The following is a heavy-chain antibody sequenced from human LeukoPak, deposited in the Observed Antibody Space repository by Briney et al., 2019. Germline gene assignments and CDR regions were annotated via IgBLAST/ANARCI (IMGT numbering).Heavy chain of an antibody. CDR1: GFTFRTYW. CDR3: VKDFVGARDY. CDR2: ITPDGSRT. D-gene: IGHD1-26*01. Sequence: SGGSLRLSCAASGFTFRTYWMHWVRQAPGKGLVWVSRITPDGSRTDHADSVRGRFTISRDDAKNTLYLQMDSLRAEDTAVYYCVKDFVGARDYWGQGTLVTVSS. J-gene: IGHJ4*02. V-gene: IGHV3-74*01.